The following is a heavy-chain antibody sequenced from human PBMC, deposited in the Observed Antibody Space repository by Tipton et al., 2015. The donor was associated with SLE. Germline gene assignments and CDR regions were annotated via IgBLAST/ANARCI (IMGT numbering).Heavy chain of an antibody. J-gene: IGHJ4*02. Sequence: TLSLTCTVSGGSISSHYWSWIRQPPGKGLEWIGYIYYSGSTNYNPSLKSRVTISVDTSKNQFSLKLSSVTAADTAVYYCARDRGGSSPVWGQGTLVIVSS. V-gene: IGHV4-59*11. CDR1: GGSISSHY. D-gene: IGHD6-6*01. CDR3: ARDRGGSSPV. CDR2: IYYSGST.